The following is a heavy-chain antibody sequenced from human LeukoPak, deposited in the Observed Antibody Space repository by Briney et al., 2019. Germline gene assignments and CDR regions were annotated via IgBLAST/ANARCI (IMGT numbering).Heavy chain of an antibody. V-gene: IGHV3-74*01. J-gene: IGHJ4*02. D-gene: IGHD6-13*01. CDR2: IYSDGSTT. CDR3: AASGMGSSWYASDY. CDR1: GFTFSTYR. Sequence: PGGSLRLSCATSGFTFSTYRMHWVRQAPGKGLVWVSLIYSDGSTTSYADSVKGRFTISRDNAKNTMYLQMNSLRAEDTAVYYCAASGMGSSWYASDYWGQGTLVTVSS.